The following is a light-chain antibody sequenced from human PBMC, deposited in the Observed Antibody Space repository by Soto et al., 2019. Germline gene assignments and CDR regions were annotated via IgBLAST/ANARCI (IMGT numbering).Light chain of an antibody. J-gene: IGKJ1*01. V-gene: IGKV1-5*01. CDR2: DAS. CDR3: QQYNYYWT. CDR1: DNVYSW. Sequence: DIQMTQSPSTLSASVGDRVTITCRASDNVYSWLCCYQQKPGQAPRLLIHDASSLESGVPARFSGSGSGTEFTLSISILQPDDFATYYCQQYNYYWTFGQGTTVDIK.